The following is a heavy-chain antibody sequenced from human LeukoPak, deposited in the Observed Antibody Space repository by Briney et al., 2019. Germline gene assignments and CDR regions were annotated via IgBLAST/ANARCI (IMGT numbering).Heavy chain of an antibody. CDR2: IYYTGST. CDR1: GGSISSSSYY. V-gene: IGHV4-39*01. J-gene: IGHJ4*02. Sequence: SETLSLTCTVSGGSISSSSYYWGWIRQPPGKGLEWIGSIYYTGSTYYNPSLKSRVTISVDTSKNQFSLKLSSVTAADTAVYYCARHLTPRGYYDSSGYAYFDYWGQGTLVTVSS. CDR3: ARHLTPRGYYDSSGYAYFDY. D-gene: IGHD3-22*01.